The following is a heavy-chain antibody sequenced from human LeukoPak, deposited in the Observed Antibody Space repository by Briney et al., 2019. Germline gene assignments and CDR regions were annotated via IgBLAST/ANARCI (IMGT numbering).Heavy chain of an antibody. J-gene: IGHJ4*02. Sequence: GGSVKVSCTASGYSFTTYDMNWVRQAPGQGLEWMGWMNLKSGYPGFAQKFQGRVTITRDTSTSTVYMELSSLRSEDTAVYYCARVAGSIDYWGQGTLVTVSS. CDR1: GYSFTTYD. V-gene: IGHV1-8*03. CDR3: ARVAGSIDY. CDR2: MNLKSGYP. D-gene: IGHD1-26*01.